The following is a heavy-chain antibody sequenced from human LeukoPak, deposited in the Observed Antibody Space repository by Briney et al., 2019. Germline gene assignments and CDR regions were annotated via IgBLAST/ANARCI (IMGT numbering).Heavy chain of an antibody. D-gene: IGHD4-11*01. CDR3: AKRLPSYYFDY. CDR2: ISSSGAST. CDR1: GFTFSNYA. V-gene: IGHV3-23*01. Sequence: GGSLRLSCAASGFTFSNYAMSWVRQAPGKGLEWVSAISSSGASTNYADSVKGRFTISRDNSKNTLYLQMNSLGAEDTAVYYCAKRLPSYYFDYWGQGTLVTVSS. J-gene: IGHJ4*02.